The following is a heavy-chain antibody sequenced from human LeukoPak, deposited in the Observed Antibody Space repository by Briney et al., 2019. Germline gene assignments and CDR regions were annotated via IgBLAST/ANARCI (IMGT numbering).Heavy chain of an antibody. CDR2: ISGSGGST. CDR1: GFTFSSYA. V-gene: IGHV3-23*01. CDR3: AKASGSLVSYGRYYYYGMDV. J-gene: IGHJ6*02. Sequence: GGSLRLSCAASGFTFSSYAMSWVRQAPGKGLEWVSAISGSGGSTYYADSVKGRFTISRDNSKNTLYLQMNSLRAEDTAVYYCAKASGSLVSYGRYYYYGMDVWGQGTTVTVSS. D-gene: IGHD3-10*01.